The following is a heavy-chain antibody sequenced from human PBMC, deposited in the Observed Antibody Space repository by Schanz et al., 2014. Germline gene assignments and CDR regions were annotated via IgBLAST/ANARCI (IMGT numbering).Heavy chain of an antibody. CDR1: GFTFNIYA. V-gene: IGHV3-23*01. J-gene: IGHJ6*02. CDR2: ISGGGGTT. Sequence: EAQLLDSGGGLAQPGGSLRLSCAASGFTFNIYAMSWVRQAPGKGLEWVAGISGGGGTTYYTDSVKGRFTISRDNSKSTLYLQMNSLRAEDTAVYYCAKDGPGGSGSYSADGGMDVWGQGTTVTVSS. CDR3: AKDGPGGSGSYSADGGMDV. D-gene: IGHD3-10*01.